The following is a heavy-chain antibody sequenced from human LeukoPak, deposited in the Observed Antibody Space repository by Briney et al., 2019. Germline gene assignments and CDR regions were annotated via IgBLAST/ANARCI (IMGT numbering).Heavy chain of an antibody. CDR3: ARAPDTAMVQHGRAAGVDAFDI. V-gene: IGHV4-39*01. D-gene: IGHD5-18*01. Sequence: SETLSLTCTVSGGSISSSSYYWGWIRQPPGKGLEWIGSIYYSGSTYYNPSLKSRVTISVDTSKNQFSLKLSSVTAADTAVYYCARAPDTAMVQHGRAAGVDAFDIWGQGTMVTVSS. J-gene: IGHJ3*02. CDR2: IYYSGST. CDR1: GGSISSSSYY.